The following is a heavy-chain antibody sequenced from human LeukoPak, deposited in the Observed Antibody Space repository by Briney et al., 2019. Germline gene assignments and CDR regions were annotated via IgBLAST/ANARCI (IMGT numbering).Heavy chain of an antibody. CDR2: INHSGST. D-gene: IGHD5-24*01. J-gene: IGHJ4*02. V-gene: IGHV4-34*01. CDR3: ARAEMAHNDY. Sequence: SETLSLTCAVYGGSFSGYYWSWIRQPPGKGLEWIGEINHSGSTNYNPSLKSRVTISVDTSKNRFSLKLSSVTAADTAVYYCARAEMAHNDYWGQGTLVTVSS. CDR1: GGSFSGYY.